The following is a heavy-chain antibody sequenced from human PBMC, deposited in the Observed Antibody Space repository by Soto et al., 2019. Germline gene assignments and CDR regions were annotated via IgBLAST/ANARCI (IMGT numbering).Heavy chain of an antibody. J-gene: IGHJ4*02. V-gene: IGHV3-23*01. CDR3: AKRSGAYHFDY. Sequence: EVQLLESWGGLVQPGGSLRLSCAASGFTFSSSSMSWVRQAPGKGLEWVSSVTPGGASTFYPDSVKGRFTISRDNPKNTLYLQMNSLGAEDTAVYYCAKRSGAYHFDYWGQGTLVTVSS. D-gene: IGHD3-16*01. CDR2: VTPGGAST. CDR1: GFTFSSSS.